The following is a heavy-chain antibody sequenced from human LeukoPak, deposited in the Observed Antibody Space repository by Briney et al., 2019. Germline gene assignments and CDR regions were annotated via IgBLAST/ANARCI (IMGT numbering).Heavy chain of an antibody. CDR3: ARRYYDILTGENWFDP. CDR1: GYSISSSYY. J-gene: IGHJ5*02. D-gene: IGHD3-9*01. CDR2: IYYSGST. V-gene: IGHV4-38-2*02. Sequence: SETLSLTCIVSGYSISSSYYWGWIRQPPGKGLEWIGSIYYSGSTYYNPSLKSRVTISVDTSKNQFSLKLSSVTAADTAVYYCARRYYDILTGENWFDPWGQGTLVTVSS.